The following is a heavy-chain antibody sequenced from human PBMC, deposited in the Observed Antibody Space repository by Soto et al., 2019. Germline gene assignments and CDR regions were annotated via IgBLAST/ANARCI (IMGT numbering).Heavy chain of an antibody. CDR1: GYTFTSYA. CDR2: INAGNGNT. Sequence: ASVKVSCNASGYTFTSYAMHWVRQAPGQRLEWMGWINAGNGNTKYSQKFQGRVTITRDTSASTAYMELSSLRSEDTAVYYCARPSYSSGWYLGQSFDYWGQGTLVTVSS. V-gene: IGHV1-3*01. CDR3: ARPSYSSGWYLGQSFDY. D-gene: IGHD6-19*01. J-gene: IGHJ4*02.